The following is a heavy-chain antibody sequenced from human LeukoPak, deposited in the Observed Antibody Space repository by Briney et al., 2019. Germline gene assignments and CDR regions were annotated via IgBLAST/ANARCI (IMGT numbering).Heavy chain of an antibody. J-gene: IGHJ4*02. D-gene: IGHD3-22*01. CDR2: ISSSSSTI. Sequence: GGSLRLSCAASGFTFSSYSMNWVRQAPGKGLEWVSYISSSSSTIYYADSVKGRFTISRDNAKNSLYLQMNSLRAEDTAVYYCARQTHYYDSSGYRIDYWGQGTLVTVSS. CDR3: ARQTHYYDSSGYRIDY. V-gene: IGHV3-48*04. CDR1: GFTFSSYS.